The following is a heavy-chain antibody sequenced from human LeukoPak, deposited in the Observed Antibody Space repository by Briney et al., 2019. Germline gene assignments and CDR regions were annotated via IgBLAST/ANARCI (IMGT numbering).Heavy chain of an antibody. Sequence: ASVKVSCKASGYTFTNHGFSWVRQVPGQGLEWMGWISTYNGDTNYAQNLQGRVTMTTDTSTSTAYMEMRSLRSDDTAVYYCARDCSSTSCYNVYWGQGTLVTVSS. CDR3: ARDCSSTSCYNVY. CDR2: ISTYNGDT. D-gene: IGHD2-2*02. CDR1: GYTFTNHG. V-gene: IGHV1-18*01. J-gene: IGHJ4*02.